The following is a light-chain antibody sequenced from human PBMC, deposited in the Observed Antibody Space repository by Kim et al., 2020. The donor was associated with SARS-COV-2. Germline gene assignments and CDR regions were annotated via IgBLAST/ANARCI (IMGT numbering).Light chain of an antibody. Sequence: SSELTQDPAVSVALGKTVRITCQGDSFRSPYASWYQQKPGQAPVLVIYGKNNRPSGITDRFSGSSSGNTASLTITGAQTEDEADYYCNSRDSSGNHVVFGGGTQLTVL. CDR3: NSRDSSGNHVV. V-gene: IGLV3-19*01. CDR1: SFRSPY. J-gene: IGLJ2*01. CDR2: GKN.